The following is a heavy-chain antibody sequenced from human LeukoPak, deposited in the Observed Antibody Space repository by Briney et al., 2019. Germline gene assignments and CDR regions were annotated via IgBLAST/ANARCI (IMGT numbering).Heavy chain of an antibody. CDR2: ISSSSTI. Sequence: PGGSLRLSCAASGFTFSSYSMNWVRQAPGKGLEWVSYISSSSTIYYADSVKGRFTISRDNAKNSLYLQMNSLRAEDTAVYYCAKTRQLTVAGGGFDYWGQGTLVTVSS. V-gene: IGHV3-48*01. CDR1: GFTFSSYS. J-gene: IGHJ4*02. D-gene: IGHD6-19*01. CDR3: AKTRQLTVAGGGFDY.